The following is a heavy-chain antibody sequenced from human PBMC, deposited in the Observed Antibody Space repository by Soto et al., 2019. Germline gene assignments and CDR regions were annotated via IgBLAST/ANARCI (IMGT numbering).Heavy chain of an antibody. CDR3: ARSAIPVAGKADWFDP. CDR2: IWYDGSNK. V-gene: IGHV3-33*01. D-gene: IGHD6-19*01. Sequence: QVQLVESGGGVVQPGRSLRLSCAASGFTFSSYGMHWVRQAPGKGLEWVAVIWYDGSNKYYADSVKGRFTISRDNSKNTLHLQMNSLRAEDTAVYYCARSAIPVAGKADWFDPWGQGTLVTVSS. J-gene: IGHJ5*02. CDR1: GFTFSSYG.